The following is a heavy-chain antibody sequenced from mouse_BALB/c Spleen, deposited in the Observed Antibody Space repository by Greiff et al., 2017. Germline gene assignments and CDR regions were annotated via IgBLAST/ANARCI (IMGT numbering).Heavy chain of an antibody. D-gene: IGHD2-1*01. CDR2: IWAGGST. J-gene: IGHJ3*01. CDR3: ARENGNYEFAY. CDR1: GFSLTSYG. Sequence: VQRVESGPGLVAPSQSLSITCTVSGFSLTSYGVHWVRQPPGKGLEWLGVIWAGGSTNYNSALMSRLSISKDNSKSQVFLKMNSLQTDDTAMYYCARENGNYEFAYWGQGTLVTVSA. V-gene: IGHV2-9*02.